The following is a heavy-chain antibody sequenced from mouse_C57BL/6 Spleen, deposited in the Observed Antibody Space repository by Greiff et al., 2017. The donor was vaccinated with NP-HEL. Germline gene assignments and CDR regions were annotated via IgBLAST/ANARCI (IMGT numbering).Heavy chain of an antibody. D-gene: IGHD2-4*01. CDR1: GFTFSDYG. J-gene: IGHJ4*01. V-gene: IGHV5-17*01. CDR2: ISSGSSTI. CDR3: ARRGAYYDYDVGAMDY. Sequence: EVQLQESGGGLVKPGGSLKLSCAASGFTFSDYGMHWVRQAPEKGLEWVAYISSGSSTIYYADTVKGRFTISRDNAKNTLFLQMTSLRSEDTAMYYGARRGAYYDYDVGAMDYWGQGTSVTVSS.